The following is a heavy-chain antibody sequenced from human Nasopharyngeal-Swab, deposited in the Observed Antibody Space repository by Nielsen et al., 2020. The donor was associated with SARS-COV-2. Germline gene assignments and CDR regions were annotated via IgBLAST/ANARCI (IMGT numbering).Heavy chain of an antibody. CDR2: ISSSSYI. Sequence: GESLKISCAASGFTFSNYVMNWVRQAPGKGLKWVSSISSSSYIYYADSVKGRFTISRDNAKSSLYLQMNSLRAEDTAVYYCARDGLDYDFWSAYFMDVWGQGTTVTVSS. V-gene: IGHV3-21*01. J-gene: IGHJ6*02. CDR1: GFTFSNYV. CDR3: ARDGLDYDFWSAYFMDV. D-gene: IGHD3-3*01.